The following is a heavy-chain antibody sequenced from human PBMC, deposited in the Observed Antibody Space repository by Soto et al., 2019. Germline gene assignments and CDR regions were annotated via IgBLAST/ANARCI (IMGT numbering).Heavy chain of an antibody. D-gene: IGHD3-3*01. Sequence: EVQLVETGGGLIQPGGSLRLSCAASGITVSSDYMSWVRQAPGKGLEWVSVIYKSGDTYYADSVRGRFTISRDNAKNTLHLQMYSLRGEDTAVYYCAREMRITISHYYGMDVWGQGTTVTVSS. V-gene: IGHV3-53*02. CDR3: AREMRITISHYYGMDV. CDR2: IYKSGDT. CDR1: GITVSSDY. J-gene: IGHJ6*02.